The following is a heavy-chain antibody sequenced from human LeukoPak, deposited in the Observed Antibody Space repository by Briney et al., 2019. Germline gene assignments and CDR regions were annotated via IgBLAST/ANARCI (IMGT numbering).Heavy chain of an antibody. D-gene: IGHD3-22*01. CDR2: IYTSGST. V-gene: IGHV4-61*02. CDR1: GGSISSGSYY. Sequence: SETLSLTCTVSGGSISSGSYYWSWIRQPAGKGLEWIGRIYTSGSTNYNPSLKSRVTISVDTSKNQFSLKLSSVTAADTAVYYCARVIRVTMMGGGHAFDIWGQGTMVTVSS. J-gene: IGHJ3*02. CDR3: ARVIRVTMMGGGHAFDI.